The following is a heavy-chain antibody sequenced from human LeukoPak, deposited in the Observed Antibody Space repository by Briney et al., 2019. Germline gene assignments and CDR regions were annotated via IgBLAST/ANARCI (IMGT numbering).Heavy chain of an antibody. D-gene: IGHD3-22*01. J-gene: IGHJ4*02. CDR1: GVSIRSYY. V-gene: IGHV4-4*07. CDR2: IHTSGST. CDR3: ARDRYYYDSSGGRGLDY. Sequence: SETLSLTCTVSGVSIRSYYWSWIRQPAGKGLEWFGRIHTSGSTNYNPSLKSRVTMSVDTSKNQFSLKLSSVTAADTAVYYCARDRYYYDSSGGRGLDYWGQGTLVTVSS.